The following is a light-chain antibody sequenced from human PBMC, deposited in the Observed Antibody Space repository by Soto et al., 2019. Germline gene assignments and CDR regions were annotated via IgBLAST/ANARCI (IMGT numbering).Light chain of an antibody. CDR3: QQYGSSGT. CDR1: QSVSNNY. V-gene: IGKV3-20*01. CDR2: GAS. J-gene: IGKJ1*01. Sequence: VLRQSPGTLSVSPGPRTPLRCRASQSVSNNYLAWYQQKPGQAPRLLIYGASNRATGIPDRFSGSGSGTDFTLTISRLEPEEFAVYDCQQYGSSGTFGQGTKVDIK.